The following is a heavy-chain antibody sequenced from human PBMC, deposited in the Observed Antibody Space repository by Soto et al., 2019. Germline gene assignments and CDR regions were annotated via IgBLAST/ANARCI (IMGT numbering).Heavy chain of an antibody. Sequence: QVQLQESGPGLVKPSQTLSLTCTVSGGSISSGGYYWSWIRQHPGKGLEWIGYIYYSGSTYYNPSLKSRVTLSVDTSKNQFSLKLSSVTAADTAVYYCARGKGSVAAIWWFDPWGQGTLVTVSS. CDR2: IYYSGST. D-gene: IGHD2-15*01. CDR3: ARGKGSVAAIWWFDP. CDR1: GGSISSGGYY. V-gene: IGHV4-31*03. J-gene: IGHJ5*02.